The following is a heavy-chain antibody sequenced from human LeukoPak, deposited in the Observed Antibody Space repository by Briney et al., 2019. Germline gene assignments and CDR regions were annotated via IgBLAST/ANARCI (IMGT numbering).Heavy chain of an antibody. CDR1: GYTFTSYG. D-gene: IGHD6-19*01. CDR2: INPNSGGT. Sequence: ASVKVSFKASGYTFTSYGISWVRQAPGQGLEWMGWINPNSGGTNYAQKFQGRVTMTRDTSITTAYMELSRLRSDDTAVYYCARVRGDSSGWYGGVIDYWGQGTLVTVSS. J-gene: IGHJ4*02. V-gene: IGHV1-2*02. CDR3: ARVRGDSSGWYGGVIDY.